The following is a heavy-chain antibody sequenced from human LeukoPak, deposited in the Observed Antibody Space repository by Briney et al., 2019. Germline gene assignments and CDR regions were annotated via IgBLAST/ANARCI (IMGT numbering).Heavy chain of an antibody. J-gene: IGHJ5*02. Sequence: SETLSLTCTVSGGSISSYYRSWTRQPAGKGLEWIGRIYTSGSTNYNPSLKSRVTMSVDTSKNQFSLKLSSVTAADTAVYYCAGDLEGQLANWFDPWGQGTLVTVSS. CDR1: GGSISSYY. CDR3: AGDLEGQLANWFDP. D-gene: IGHD6-6*01. V-gene: IGHV4-4*07. CDR2: IYTSGST.